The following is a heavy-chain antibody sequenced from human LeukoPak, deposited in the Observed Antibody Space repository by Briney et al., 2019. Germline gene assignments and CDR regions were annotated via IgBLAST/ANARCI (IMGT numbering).Heavy chain of an antibody. J-gene: IGHJ4*02. CDR3: ARGSFTGFDLYFDS. D-gene: IGHD5-12*01. V-gene: IGHV3-7*01. CDR2: MKQDGSEK. Sequence: PGGSLRLSCAASGFTFSNYWMTWVRQAPGKGLEWVANMKQDGSEKYYVDSVKGRFTISRDNAKNSLFLQMNSLRADDTAFYYCARGSFTGFDLYFDSWGQGTLVTVSS. CDR1: GFTFSNYW.